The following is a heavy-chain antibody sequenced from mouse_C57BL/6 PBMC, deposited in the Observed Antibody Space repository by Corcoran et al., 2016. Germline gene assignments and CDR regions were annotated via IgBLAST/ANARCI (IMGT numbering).Heavy chain of an antibody. CDR1: GYTFTDYN. J-gene: IGHJ1*03. V-gene: IGHV1-18*01. CDR2: INPNNGGT. CDR3: ARLLLVWYFDV. D-gene: IGHD1-1*01. Sequence: EVQLQQSGPELVKPGASVKIPCKASGYTFTDYNMDWVKQSHGKSLEWIGDINPNNGGTIYNQKFKGKATLTVDKSSSTAYMELRSLTSEDTAVYYCARLLLVWYFDVWGTGTTVTVSS.